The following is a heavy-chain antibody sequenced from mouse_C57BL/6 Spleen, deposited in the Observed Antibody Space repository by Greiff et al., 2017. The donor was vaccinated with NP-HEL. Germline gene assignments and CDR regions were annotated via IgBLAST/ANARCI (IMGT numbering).Heavy chain of an antibody. D-gene: IGHD2-4*01. V-gene: IGHV1-64*01. J-gene: IGHJ3*01. CDR3: ARGEVYYDSPWFAY. CDR2: IHPNSGST. Sequence: QVQLQQPGAELVKPGASVKLSCKASGYTFTSYWMHWVKQRPGQGLEWIGMIHPNSGSTNYNEKFKSKATLTVDKSSSTAYMQLSSLTSEDSAVYYCARGEVYYDSPWFAYWGQGTLVTVSA. CDR1: GYTFTSYW.